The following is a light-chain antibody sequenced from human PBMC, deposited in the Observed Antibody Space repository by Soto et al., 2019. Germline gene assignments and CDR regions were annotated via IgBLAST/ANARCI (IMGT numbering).Light chain of an antibody. CDR1: SSDVGGYNY. Sequence: QSALTQLASVSGSPGQSITISCTGTSSDVGGYNYVTWYQHHPGKAPKLMIYDVSNRPSGVSNRFSGSKSGNTASLTISGLQADDEADYYCSSYTTSSTRVFGTGTKLTVL. V-gene: IGLV2-14*01. J-gene: IGLJ1*01. CDR2: DVS. CDR3: SSYTTSSTRV.